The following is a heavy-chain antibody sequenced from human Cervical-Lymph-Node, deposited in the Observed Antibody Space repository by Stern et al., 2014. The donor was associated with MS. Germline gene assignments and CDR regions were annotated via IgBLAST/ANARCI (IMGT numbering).Heavy chain of an antibody. CDR1: GFTFGNYW. J-gene: IGHJ4*02. CDR3: ATYQQSNPLDY. CDR2: ISHDGSST. V-gene: IGHV3-74*02. D-gene: IGHD3-16*01. Sequence: VQLVESGGGLVQPGGSLRLSCAASGFTFGNYWMIWVRQDPGKGLLWVSRISHDGSSTDYADSVRGRFTVSRDNTWNILYLQMNSLRVDDTGVYYCATYQQSNPLDYWGQGTPVTVSS.